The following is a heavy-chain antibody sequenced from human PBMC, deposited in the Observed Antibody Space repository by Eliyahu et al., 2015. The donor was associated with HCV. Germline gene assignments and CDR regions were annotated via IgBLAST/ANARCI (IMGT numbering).Heavy chain of an antibody. Sequence: QVQLVESGGGVVQPGRSLRLSCAASGFTLSTYGMHWVRQAPGKGLGWVXLIWSDGSDEYYADSVKGRFTISRDNSKDTLYLQMDSLRVEDTAVYYCARERGIRYFDWFDPWGQGTLVTVSS. CDR1: GFTLSTYG. CDR3: ARERGIRYFDWFDP. J-gene: IGHJ5*01. V-gene: IGHV3-33*01. D-gene: IGHD3-9*01. CDR2: IWSDGSDE.